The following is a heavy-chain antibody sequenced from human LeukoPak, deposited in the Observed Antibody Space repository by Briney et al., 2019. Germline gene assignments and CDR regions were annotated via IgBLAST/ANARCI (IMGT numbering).Heavy chain of an antibody. V-gene: IGHV3-7*01. CDR3: ARDRRASGWSDYFDY. CDR1: GFTFSSYW. Sequence: PGGSLRLSCAAPGFTFSSYWMSWVRQAPGKGLEWVANIKQDGSEKYYVDSVKGRFTISRDNAKNSLYLQMNSLRAEDTAVYYCARDRRASGWSDYFDYWGQGTLVTVSS. CDR2: IKQDGSEK. J-gene: IGHJ4*02. D-gene: IGHD6-19*01.